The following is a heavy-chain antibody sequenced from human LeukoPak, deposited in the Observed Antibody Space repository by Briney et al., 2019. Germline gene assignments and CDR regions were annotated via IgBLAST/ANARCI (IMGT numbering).Heavy chain of an antibody. J-gene: IGHJ6*03. V-gene: IGHV4-59*01. CDR2: IYYSGST. CDR1: GGSISSYY. D-gene: IGHD3-3*01. Sequence: SETLSLTCTVSGGSISSYYWSWIRQPPGKGLEWIGYIYYSGSTSYNPSLKSRVTISVDTSKNQFSLKLRSVTAADTAVYYCARTDFWSGYDYYYYYMDVWGKGTTVTVSS. CDR3: ARTDFWSGYDYYYYYMDV.